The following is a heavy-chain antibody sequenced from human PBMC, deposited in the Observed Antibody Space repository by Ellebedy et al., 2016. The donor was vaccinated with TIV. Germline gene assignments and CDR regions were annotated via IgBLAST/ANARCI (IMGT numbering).Heavy chain of an antibody. CDR3: ARDRGYDTFDY. D-gene: IGHD5-12*01. J-gene: IGHJ4*02. CDR2: TDHDGRVK. Sequence: PGGSLRLSCVTSGFTFSIYWMSWVRQAPGKGLEWVANTDHDGRVKFYVDSVEGRFTISRDNAKNSLYLEMNSLRVEDTAVYYCARDRGYDTFDYWGQGILVTVSS. V-gene: IGHV3-7*01. CDR1: GFTFSIYW.